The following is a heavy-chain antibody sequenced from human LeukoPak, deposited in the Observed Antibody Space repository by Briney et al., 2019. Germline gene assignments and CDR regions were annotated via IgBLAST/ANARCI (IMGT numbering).Heavy chain of an antibody. CDR2: INHSGST. J-gene: IGHJ5*02. Sequence: SETLSLTCAVYGGSFSGYYWSWIRQPPGKGLEWIGEINHSGSTNYNPSLKSRVTISVDTSKNQFSLKLSSVTAADTAVYYCARGYGSRFDPWGQGTLVTVSS. D-gene: IGHD3-10*01. CDR3: ARGYGSRFDP. CDR1: GGSFSGYY. V-gene: IGHV4-34*01.